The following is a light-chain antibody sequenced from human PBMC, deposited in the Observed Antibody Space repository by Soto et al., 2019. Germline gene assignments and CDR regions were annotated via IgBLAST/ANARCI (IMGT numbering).Light chain of an antibody. CDR2: GNS. Sequence: QSALTQPPAVSGAPGQRVTISCTGSSSNIGAGYDVHWYQQLPGTAPKLLIYGNSNRPSGVPDRFSGSKSGTSASLAITGLQAEYEADYYCQSYDSSLSGSVVGGGTKLAVL. V-gene: IGLV1-40*01. CDR3: QSYDSSLSGSV. CDR1: SSNIGAGYD. J-gene: IGLJ3*02.